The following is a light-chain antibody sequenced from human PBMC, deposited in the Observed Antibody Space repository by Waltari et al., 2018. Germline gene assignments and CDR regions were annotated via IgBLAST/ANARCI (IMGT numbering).Light chain of an antibody. CDR1: QSFSSDC. CDR2: STS. V-gene: IGKV3-20*01. CDR3: QQCDGSPYT. J-gene: IGKJ2*01. Sequence: EIVLTQSPGTLSLSQGERATLSCTASQSFSSDCFAWYQQKPGQAPRLLIYSTSRRISDIPDRFSGSGSGTDFTLTISRLEPEDFAVYYCQQCDGSPYTFGQGTKLEIK.